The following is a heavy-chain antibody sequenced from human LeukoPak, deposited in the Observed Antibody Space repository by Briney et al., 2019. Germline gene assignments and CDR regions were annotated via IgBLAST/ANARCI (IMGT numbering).Heavy chain of an antibody. CDR2: ISYDGSNK. CDR1: GFTFSSYA. Sequence: PGRSLRLSCAASGFTFSSYAMHWVRQAPGKGLEWVAVISYDGSNKYYADSVKGRFTISRDNSKNTLYLQMNSLRAGDTAVYYCARDEDYGDYGPILGYWGQGTLVTVSS. J-gene: IGHJ4*02. D-gene: IGHD4-17*01. V-gene: IGHV3-30-3*01. CDR3: ARDEDYGDYGPILGY.